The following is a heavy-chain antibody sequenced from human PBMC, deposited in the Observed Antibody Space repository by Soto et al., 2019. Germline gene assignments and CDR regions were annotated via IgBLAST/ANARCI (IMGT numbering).Heavy chain of an antibody. Sequence: PGGSLRLSCAASGFTFGNYGMHWVRQATGQGLEWMGWMNPNSGNTGYAQKFQGRVTMTRNTSISTAYMELSSLRSEDTAVYYCARGRTYCSSTSCLYYFDYWGQGTLVTVSS. V-gene: IGHV1-8*02. CDR2: MNPNSGNT. CDR1: GFTFGNYG. CDR3: ARGRTYCSSTSCLYYFDY. J-gene: IGHJ4*02. D-gene: IGHD2-2*01.